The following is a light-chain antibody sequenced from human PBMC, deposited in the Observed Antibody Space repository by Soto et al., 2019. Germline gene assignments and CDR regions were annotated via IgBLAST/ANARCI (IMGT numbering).Light chain of an antibody. CDR2: DAS. CDR1: QSVSSY. V-gene: IGKV3-11*01. CDR3: QQRINWPLT. Sequence: EIVLTQSPATLSLSPGERATLSCRASQSVSSYLAWYQQKPGQAPRLLIYDASNRAAGIPARFSGSGSGTDFTLTISSLAPEDFAVYYCQQRINWPLTFGGGTKVEIK. J-gene: IGKJ4*01.